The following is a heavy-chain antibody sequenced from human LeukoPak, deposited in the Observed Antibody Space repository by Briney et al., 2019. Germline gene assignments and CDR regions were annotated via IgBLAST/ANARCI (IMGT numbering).Heavy chain of an antibody. CDR1: GGSISSSSYY. V-gene: IGHV4-39*01. J-gene: IGHJ3*02. CDR3: ATTRFDAFDI. D-gene: IGHD2-2*01. CDR2: IYYSGST. Sequence: SETLSLTCTVSGGSISSSSYYWGWIRQPPGKGLEWIGSIYYSGSTYYNPSLKSRVTISVDTSKNQFSLKLSSVTAADTAVYYCATTRFDAFDIWGQGTMVTVSS.